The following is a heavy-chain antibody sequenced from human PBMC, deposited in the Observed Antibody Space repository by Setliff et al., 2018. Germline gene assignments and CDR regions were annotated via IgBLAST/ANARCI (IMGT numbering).Heavy chain of an antibody. D-gene: IGHD3-22*01. CDR2: IYSSGYT. J-gene: IGHJ3*02. V-gene: IGHV4-61*10. CDR3: ARGLHDTSVDYYVGAFDM. Sequence: SETLSLTCTVSGDSISSGSYNWTWIRQRAGQGLEWIGYIYSSGYTSYNPTLKIRVTLSVDTSKNTLSLRLASVSATDTSLYYCARGLHDTSVDYYVGAFDMWGLGTKVTVSS. CDR1: GDSISSGSYN.